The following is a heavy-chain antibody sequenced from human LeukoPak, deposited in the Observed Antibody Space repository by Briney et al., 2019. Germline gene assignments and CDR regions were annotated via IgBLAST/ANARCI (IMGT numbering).Heavy chain of an antibody. CDR2: INPTSTSI. Sequence: PGGSLRLSCGASVLTFRDYSINWVPRAPGKGLEWVSSINPTSTSIYYADAVRGRFTISRDNAKGSLYLQMDSLRAEHTAVYYCVRLRRNSDRSYYYYYYDSWGQGILVTVSS. CDR3: VRLRRNSDRSYYYYYYDS. J-gene: IGHJ5*01. V-gene: IGHV3-21*01. D-gene: IGHD3-10*01. CDR1: VLTFRDYS.